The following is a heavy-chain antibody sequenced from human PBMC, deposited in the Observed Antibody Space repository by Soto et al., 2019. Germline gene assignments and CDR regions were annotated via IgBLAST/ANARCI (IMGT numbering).Heavy chain of an antibody. CDR2: IGTAGDT. CDR3: ARVSDYGDIDY. V-gene: IGHV3-13*01. CDR1: GFTFSSYD. J-gene: IGHJ4*02. D-gene: IGHD4-17*01. Sequence: PGGSLRLSCAASGFTFSSYDMHWVRQATGKGLEWVSAIGTAGDTYYPGSVKGRFTISRENAKNSLYLQMNSLRAGDTAVYYCARVSDYGDIDYWGQGTLVTVSS.